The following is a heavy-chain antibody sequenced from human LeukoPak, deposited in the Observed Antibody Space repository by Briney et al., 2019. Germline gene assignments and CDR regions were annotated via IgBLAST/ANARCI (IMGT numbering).Heavy chain of an antibody. CDR3: AKSNSGSYYSLDN. J-gene: IGHJ4*02. D-gene: IGHD3-10*01. V-gene: IGHV3-11*03. CDR1: GFTFSDYY. CDR2: ISSSSSYT. Sequence: GGSLRLSCAASGFTFSDYYMSWIRQAPGKGLEWVSYISSSSSYTNYADSVKGRFTISRDNAKNSLYLQMNSLRAEDTAVYYCAKSNSGSYYSLDNWGQGALVTVSS.